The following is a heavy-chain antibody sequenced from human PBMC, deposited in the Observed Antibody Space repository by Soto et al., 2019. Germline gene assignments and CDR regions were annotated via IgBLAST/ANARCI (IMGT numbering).Heavy chain of an antibody. J-gene: IGHJ4*02. CDR1: GFSLSTSGVA. CDR3: ARKPYDVWSGYLDY. CDR2: IYWDDDK. Sequence: QIPLKESGPTLAKPTQPLTLTCTFSGFSLSTSGVAVAWIRQPPGKALEWLALIYWDDDKRYSPSLNSRLTITKHTSKNQVVLTMTNMDPVDTATYYCARKPYDVWSGYLDYWGQGTLGTVAS. D-gene: IGHD3-3*01. V-gene: IGHV2-5*02.